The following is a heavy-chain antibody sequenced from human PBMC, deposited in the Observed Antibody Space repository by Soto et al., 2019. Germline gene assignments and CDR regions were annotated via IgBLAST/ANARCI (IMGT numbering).Heavy chain of an antibody. V-gene: IGHV3-23*01. CDR3: AKGHPLTRITIFGVVGGKDRRWFDP. CDR2: ISGSGGST. D-gene: IGHD3-3*01. Sequence: GGSLRLSCAASGCTFSSYAMSWIRQAPGKGLEWVSAISGSGGSTYYADSVKGRFTISRDNSKNTLYLQMNSLRAEDTAVYYCAKGHPLTRITIFGVVGGKDRRWFDPWGQGTLVTVSS. CDR1: GCTFSSYA. J-gene: IGHJ5*02.